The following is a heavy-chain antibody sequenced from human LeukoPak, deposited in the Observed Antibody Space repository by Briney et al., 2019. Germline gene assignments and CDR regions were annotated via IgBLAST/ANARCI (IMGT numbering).Heavy chain of an antibody. CDR3: ARDGFTTLDY. Sequence: GGSLRLSCAASGFTFSSYEMNWVRQSPGKGLEWVSYISSSGSTIYYADSVKGRFTISRDNAKNSLYLQMNSLRAEDTAVYYCARDGFTTLDYWGQGTLVTVSS. D-gene: IGHD3-22*01. V-gene: IGHV3-48*03. J-gene: IGHJ4*02. CDR1: GFTFSSYE. CDR2: ISSSGSTI.